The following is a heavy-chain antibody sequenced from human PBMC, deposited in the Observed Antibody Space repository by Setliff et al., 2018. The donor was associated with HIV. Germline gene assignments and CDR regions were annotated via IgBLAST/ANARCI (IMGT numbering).Heavy chain of an antibody. J-gene: IGHJ3*02. CDR1: VYTFTSYG. CDR3: ASGRGEYGSGWYRSACDI. V-gene: IGHV1-18*01. Sequence: ASVKVSCKASVYTFTSYGINWVRQAPGQGLEWMGWISAYNGNTKYAQKVQGRVTMTTDTSTSTAYMELRSLRSDDTAVYYCASGRGEYGSGWYRSACDIWGQGTMVTVSS. CDR2: ISAYNGNT. D-gene: IGHD6-19*01.